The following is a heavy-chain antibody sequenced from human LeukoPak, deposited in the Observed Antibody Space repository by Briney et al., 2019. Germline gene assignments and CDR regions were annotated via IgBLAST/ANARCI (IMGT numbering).Heavy chain of an antibody. V-gene: IGHV3-74*03. J-gene: IGHJ4*02. Sequence: PGGSLRLSCAASGFAFSSYWMHWVRQVPGKGLVWLSRINGDGSYTKYADPVKGRFTISRDNAQNTLFLQVNSLSAEDTAVYFCARDKSEYDSSGRGDYWGQGTLVTVSS. D-gene: IGHD3-22*01. CDR3: ARDKSEYDSSGRGDY. CDR1: GFAFSSYW. CDR2: INGDGSYT.